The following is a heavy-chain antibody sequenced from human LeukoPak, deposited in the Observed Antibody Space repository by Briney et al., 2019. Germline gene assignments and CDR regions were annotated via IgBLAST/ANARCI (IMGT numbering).Heavy chain of an antibody. J-gene: IGHJ4*02. CDR3: ARAFPPLRTSAAGDY. V-gene: IGHV3-21*06. CDR1: GFSFSDYD. D-gene: IGHD6-25*01. CDR2: ISGSSSHR. Sequence: GGSLRLPCTASGFSFSDYDMNWVRQAPGKGLEWVSPISGSSSHRYYADSAKGRFTISRDNAKNSLYLQMNSLRAEDTAVYYCARAFPPLRTSAAGDYWGQGPLVTVSS.